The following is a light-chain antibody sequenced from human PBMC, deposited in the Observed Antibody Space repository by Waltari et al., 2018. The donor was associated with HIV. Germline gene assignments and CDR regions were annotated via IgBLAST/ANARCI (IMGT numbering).Light chain of an antibody. CDR3: QQYGSSPT. V-gene: IGKV3-20*01. Sequence: EIVLTQAPGTVSLSAGERVTLSCRASQSVSSNNLAWYQQKPGQAPRLLIYGASSRATGIPDRFSGGGSGTDFTLTISTLEPEDLAVYYCQQYGSSPTFGQGTKLEIK. J-gene: IGKJ2*01. CDR1: QSVSSNN. CDR2: GAS.